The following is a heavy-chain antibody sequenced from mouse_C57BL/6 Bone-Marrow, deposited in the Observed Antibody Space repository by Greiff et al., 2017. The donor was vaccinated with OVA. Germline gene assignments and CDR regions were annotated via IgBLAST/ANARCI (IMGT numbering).Heavy chain of an antibody. J-gene: IGHJ1*03. D-gene: IGHD1-1*01. CDR3: TRGGYYYGSRDFDV. V-gene: IGHV14-1*01. Sequence: VQLQQSGAELVRPGASVKLSCTASGFNIKDYYMHWVKQRPEQGLEWIGRIDPEDGDTGYAPKFQGKATMTADTSSNTAYLQLSSLTSEDTAVYYVTRGGYYYGSRDFDVWGTGTTVTVSA. CDR1: GFNIKDYY. CDR2: IDPEDGDT.